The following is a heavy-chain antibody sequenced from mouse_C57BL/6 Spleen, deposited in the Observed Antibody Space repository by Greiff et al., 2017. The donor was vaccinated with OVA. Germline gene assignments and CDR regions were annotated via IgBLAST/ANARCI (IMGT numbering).Heavy chain of an antibody. Sequence: VQLQQSDAELVKPGASVKISCKVSGYTFTDHTIHWMQQRPEQGLEWIGYIYPRDGSTKYNEKFKGKATLTADKSSSTAYMQLNSLTSEDAAVYFCARGWDYGRGFAYWGQGTLVTVSA. J-gene: IGHJ3*01. CDR1: GYTFTDHT. CDR2: IYPRDGST. D-gene: IGHD1-1*01. V-gene: IGHV1-78*01. CDR3: ARGWDYGRGFAY.